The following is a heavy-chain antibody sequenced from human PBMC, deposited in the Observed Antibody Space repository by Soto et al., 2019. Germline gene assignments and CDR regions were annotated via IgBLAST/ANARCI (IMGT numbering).Heavy chain of an antibody. CDR3: ARTKRDNRNDLYYYYYGMDV. J-gene: IGHJ6*02. V-gene: IGHV5-51*01. CDR1: GYSFTSYW. D-gene: IGHD1-20*01. Sequence: GESLKISCKGSGYSFTSYWIGWVRQMPGKGLEWMGIIYPGDSDTRYSPSFQGQVTISADKSISTAYLQWSSLKASDTAMYYCARTKRDNRNDLYYYYYGMDVWGQGTTVTVSS. CDR2: IYPGDSDT.